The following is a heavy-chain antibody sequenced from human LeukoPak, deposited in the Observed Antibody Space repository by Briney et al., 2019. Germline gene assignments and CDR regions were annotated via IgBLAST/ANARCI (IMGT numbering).Heavy chain of an antibody. CDR3: AIKRRRWFDP. CDR1: GRSIRGYY. CDR2: INHSGST. V-gene: IGHV4-34*01. Sequence: TSETLSLPCAVYGRSIRGYYWSWIRQPPRGGLEWIWEINHSGSTNYNPSLKSRVTISVDTSKSQFSLKLSSVTAADTAVYFCAIKRRRWFDPWGQGTLVTVSS. J-gene: IGHJ5*02.